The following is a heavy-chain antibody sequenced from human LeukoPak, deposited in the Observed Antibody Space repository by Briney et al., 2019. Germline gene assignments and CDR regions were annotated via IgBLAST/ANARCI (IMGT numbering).Heavy chain of an antibody. CDR2: FDPEDGET. CDR1: GYTLTELS. Sequence: GASVKVSCKVSGYTLTELSVHWVRQAPGKGLEWMGGFDPEDGETIYAQKFQGRVTMTEDTSTDTAYMELSSLRSEDTAVYYCATPQRYSGSYFYYYYGMDVWGQGTTVTVSS. D-gene: IGHD1-26*01. J-gene: IGHJ6*02. V-gene: IGHV1-24*01. CDR3: ATPQRYSGSYFYYYYGMDV.